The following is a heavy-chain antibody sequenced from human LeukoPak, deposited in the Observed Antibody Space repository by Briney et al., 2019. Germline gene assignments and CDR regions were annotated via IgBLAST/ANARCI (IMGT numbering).Heavy chain of an antibody. CDR2: INWNGGST. Sequence: PGGSLRLSCAASGFTFDDYGMSWVRQAPGKGLEWVSGINWNGGSTGYADSVKGRFTISRDNAKNSLYLQMNSLRAEDTALYYCASISLTTGSYYYYYMDVWGKGTTVTVSS. CDR3: ASISLTTGSYYYYYMDV. J-gene: IGHJ6*03. D-gene: IGHD4-17*01. V-gene: IGHV3-20*04. CDR1: GFTFDDYG.